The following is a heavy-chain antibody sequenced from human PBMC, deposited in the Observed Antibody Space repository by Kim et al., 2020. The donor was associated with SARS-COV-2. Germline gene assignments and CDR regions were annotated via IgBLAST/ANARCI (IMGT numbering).Heavy chain of an antibody. J-gene: IGHJ4*02. CDR1: GGSFSGYY. CDR3: ARSELSR. V-gene: IGHV4-34*01. D-gene: IGHD3-16*02. CDR2: INHSGST. Sequence: SETLSLTCAVYGGSFSGYYWSWIRQPPGKGLEWIGEINHSGSTNYNPSLKSRVTISVDTSKNQFSLKLSSVTAADTAVYYCARSELSRWGQGTLVTVSS.